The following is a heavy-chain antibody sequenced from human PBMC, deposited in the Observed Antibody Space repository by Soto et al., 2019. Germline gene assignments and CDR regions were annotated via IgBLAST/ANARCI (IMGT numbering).Heavy chain of an antibody. Sequence: PGGSLRLSCAASGFTFSSYSMNWVRQAPGKGLEWVSSISSSSSYIYYADSVKGRFTISRDNAKNSLYLQMNSLRAEDTAVYYCPTALVPAAMPHCFDPWGQGTLVTVS. CDR3: PTALVPAAMPHCFDP. V-gene: IGHV3-21*01. D-gene: IGHD2-2*01. J-gene: IGHJ5*02. CDR1: GFTFSSYS. CDR2: ISSSSSYI.